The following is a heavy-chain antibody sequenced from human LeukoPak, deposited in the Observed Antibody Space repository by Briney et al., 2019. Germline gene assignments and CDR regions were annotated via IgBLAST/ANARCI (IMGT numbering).Heavy chain of an antibody. CDR2: IYYSGST. Sequence: SSETLSPTCTVSGGSINSYYWSWIRQPPGKGLEWIGYIYYSGSTNYNPSLKSRVTISVDTSKNQFSLKLSSVTAADTAVYYCARGSGWSTDFDYWGQGTLVTVSP. D-gene: IGHD6-19*01. J-gene: IGHJ4*02. CDR1: GGSINSYY. CDR3: ARGSGWSTDFDY. V-gene: IGHV4-59*01.